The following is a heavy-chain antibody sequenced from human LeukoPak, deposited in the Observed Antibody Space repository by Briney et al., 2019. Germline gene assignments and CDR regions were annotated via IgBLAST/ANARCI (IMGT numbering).Heavy chain of an antibody. Sequence: PSETLSLTCTVSGGSISSGGYYWSWIRQHPGKGLEWIGYIYYSGSTYYNPSLKSRVAISVDRSKNQFSLKLSSVTAADTAVYYCARGGLTGAFDIWGQGTMVTVSS. CDR3: ARGGLTGAFDI. V-gene: IGHV4-31*03. CDR1: GGSISSGGYY. J-gene: IGHJ3*02. CDR2: IYYSGST.